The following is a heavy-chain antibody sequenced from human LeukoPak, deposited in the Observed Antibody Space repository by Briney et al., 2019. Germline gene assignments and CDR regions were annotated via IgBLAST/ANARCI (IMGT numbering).Heavy chain of an antibody. J-gene: IGHJ6*02. Sequence: SETLSLTCAVYGGSFSGYYWSRIHQPPGKGLEWIGEINHSGSTNYNPSLKSRVTISVDTSKNQFSLKLSSVTAADTAVYYCARGRIRTSSGWPQTYYYYYGMDVWGQGTTVTVSS. V-gene: IGHV4-34*01. CDR1: GGSFSGYY. D-gene: IGHD6-19*01. CDR2: INHSGST. CDR3: ARGRIRTSSGWPQTYYYYYGMDV.